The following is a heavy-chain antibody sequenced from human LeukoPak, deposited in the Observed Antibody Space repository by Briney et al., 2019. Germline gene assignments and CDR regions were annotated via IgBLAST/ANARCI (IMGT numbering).Heavy chain of an antibody. CDR1: GGSISSGGYS. J-gene: IGHJ3*02. D-gene: IGHD2-15*01. CDR2: IYHSGST. CDR3: ARDRRYCSGGSCYPGPIGAFDI. V-gene: IGHV4-30-2*05. Sequence: SQTLSLTCAVSGGSISSGGYSWSWIRQPPGKGLERIGYIYHSGSTYYNPSLKSRVTISVDTSKNQFSLKLSSVTAADTAVYYCARDRRYCSGGSCYPGPIGAFDIWGQGTMVTVSS.